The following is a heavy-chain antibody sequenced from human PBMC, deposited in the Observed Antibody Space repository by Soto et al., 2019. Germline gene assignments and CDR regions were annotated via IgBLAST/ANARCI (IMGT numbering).Heavy chain of an antibody. CDR3: ARAIVVVTATSINIYYYYGMDV. V-gene: IGHV1-69*13. Sequence: SVKVSCKASGGTFSSYAISWVRQAPGQGLEWMGGIIPIFGTANYAQKFQGRVTITADESTSTAYMELSSLRSEDTAVYYCARAIVVVTATSINIYYYYGMDVWGQGTTVTVSS. CDR2: IIPIFGTA. D-gene: IGHD2-21*02. J-gene: IGHJ6*02. CDR1: GGTFSSYA.